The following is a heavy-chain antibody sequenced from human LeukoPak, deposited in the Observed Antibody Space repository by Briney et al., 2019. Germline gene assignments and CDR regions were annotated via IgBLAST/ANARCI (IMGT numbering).Heavy chain of an antibody. CDR1: GFTFSSYA. V-gene: IGHV3-23*01. Sequence: GGSLRLSCAASGFTFSSYAMSWVRQAPGKGLEWVSSISGSSGNTYYADSVKGRFSISRDNSKNTLDLEMNSLRVDDTAVYYCAKDPRGYSYGSFDYWGQGTLVTVSS. J-gene: IGHJ4*02. D-gene: IGHD5-18*01. CDR3: AKDPRGYSYGSFDY. CDR2: ISGSSGNT.